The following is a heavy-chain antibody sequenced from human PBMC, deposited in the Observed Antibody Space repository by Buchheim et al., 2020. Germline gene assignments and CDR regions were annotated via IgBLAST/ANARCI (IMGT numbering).Heavy chain of an antibody. Sequence: EVQLLESGGGLVQPGGSLRLSCAASGSTFSSYAMSWVRQAPGKGLEWVSAISGSGGSKYYVDSVKGRFTISRDNSKNTLYLQMNSLRAEDTAVYYCAKDVGLSMIVVDKHFDYWGQGTL. CDR2: ISGSGGSK. J-gene: IGHJ4*02. CDR3: AKDVGLSMIVVDKHFDY. CDR1: GSTFSSYA. D-gene: IGHD3-22*01. V-gene: IGHV3-23*01.